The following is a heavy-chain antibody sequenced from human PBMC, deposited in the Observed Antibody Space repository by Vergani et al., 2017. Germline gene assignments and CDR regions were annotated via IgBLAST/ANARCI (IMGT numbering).Heavy chain of an antibody. CDR3: ARVSTMTTVTTSKYYXMDV. D-gene: IGHD4-11*01. CDR1: GFTFSSYE. Sequence: EVQLVESGGGLVQPGGSLRLSCAASGFTFSSYEMNWVRQAPGKGLEWVSYISSSGSTIYYADSVKGRFTISRDNAKNSLYLQMNSLRAEDTAVYYCARVSTMTTVTTSKYYXMDVWGKGTTVTVSS. CDR2: ISSSGSTI. J-gene: IGHJ6*03. V-gene: IGHV3-48*03.